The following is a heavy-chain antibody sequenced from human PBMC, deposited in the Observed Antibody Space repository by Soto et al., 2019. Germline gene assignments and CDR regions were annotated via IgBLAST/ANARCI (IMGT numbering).Heavy chain of an antibody. J-gene: IGHJ3*02. D-gene: IGHD5-12*01. V-gene: IGHV4-30-4*01. CDR1: GGSISSGDYY. CDR2: IYYSGST. Sequence: SETLSLTCTVSGGSISSGDYYWSWIRQPPGKGLEWIGYIYYSGSTYYNPSLKSRVTISVDTSKNQFSLKLSSVTAADTAVYYCGSPRIVATILEAFVIRGQGQWSPSPQ. CDR3: GSPRIVATILEAFVI.